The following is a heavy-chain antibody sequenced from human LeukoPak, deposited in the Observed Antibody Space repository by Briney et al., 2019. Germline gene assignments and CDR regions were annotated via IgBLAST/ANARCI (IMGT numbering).Heavy chain of an antibody. CDR1: GFTFSSYA. Sequence: GGSLRLSCAASGFTFSSYAMSWVRQAPGKGLEWVSAISGSGGSTYYADSVKGRFTISRDNSKNTLYLQMNSLRAEDTAVYYCAKDPGEYDYVWGRYRHDYWGQGTLVTVSS. V-gene: IGHV3-23*01. CDR3: AKDPGEYDYVWGRYRHDY. CDR2: ISGSGGST. J-gene: IGHJ4*02. D-gene: IGHD3-16*02.